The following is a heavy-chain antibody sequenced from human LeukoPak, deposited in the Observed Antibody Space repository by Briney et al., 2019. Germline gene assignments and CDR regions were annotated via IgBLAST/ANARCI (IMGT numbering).Heavy chain of an antibody. Sequence: GGSLRLSSAASGFTFSSYSMNWVRQAPGKGLEWVSSISSSSSYIYYADSVKGRFTISRDNAKNSLYLQMNSLRAEDTAVYYCAREGTVTLGFAFDIWGQGTMVTVSS. CDR1: GFTFSSYS. CDR3: AREGTVTLGFAFDI. CDR2: ISSSSSYI. J-gene: IGHJ3*02. D-gene: IGHD4-17*01. V-gene: IGHV3-21*01.